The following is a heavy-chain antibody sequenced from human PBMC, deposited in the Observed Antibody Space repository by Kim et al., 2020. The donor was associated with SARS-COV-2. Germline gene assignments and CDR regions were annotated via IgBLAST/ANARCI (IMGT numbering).Heavy chain of an antibody. V-gene: IGHV1-2*02. CDR3: ARESPTGFDP. Sequence: GTNYAQKSQGRVTMTRDTSISTAYMELSRLRSDDTAVYYCARESPTGFDPWGQGTLVTVSS. CDR2: GT. J-gene: IGHJ5*02.